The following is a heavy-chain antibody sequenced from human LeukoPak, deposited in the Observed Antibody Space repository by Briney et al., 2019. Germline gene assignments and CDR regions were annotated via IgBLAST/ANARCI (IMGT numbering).Heavy chain of an antibody. J-gene: IGHJ4*02. V-gene: IGHV3-30*02. D-gene: IGHD3-9*01. Sequence: GGSLRLSCAASGFTFSTYGMHWVRQAPGKGLEWVAFIRYDGNNKFHADSVKGRFTISRDNSKNTLYLQMNSLRPEDTAVYYCARDRHVYYDILTGYAPYFEYWGQGALVTVSS. CDR2: IRYDGNNK. CDR3: ARDRHVYYDILTGYAPYFEY. CDR1: GFTFSTYG.